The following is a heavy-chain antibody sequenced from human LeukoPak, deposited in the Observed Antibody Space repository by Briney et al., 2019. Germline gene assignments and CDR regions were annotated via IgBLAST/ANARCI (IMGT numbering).Heavy chain of an antibody. D-gene: IGHD5-12*01. CDR1: GGPFSGYY. V-gene: IGHV4-34*01. Sequence: SETLSLSCAVYGGPFSGYYWTWIRQPPGKGLEWIGEINQGGTTNYNPSLRSRVTILIDTSRNQFSLRLSSVTAADTAVYYCARGRLFSGYRGNVGHEDFDYWGQGSLVAVSS. CDR2: INQGGTT. CDR3: ARGRLFSGYRGNVGHEDFDY. J-gene: IGHJ4*02.